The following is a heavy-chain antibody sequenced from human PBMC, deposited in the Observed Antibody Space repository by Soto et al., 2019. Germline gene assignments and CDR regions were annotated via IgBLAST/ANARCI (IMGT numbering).Heavy chain of an antibody. CDR3: ASRAPTYYDFWSGDAGAFDI. CDR1: GGSISSSSSY. D-gene: IGHD3-3*01. V-gene: IGHV4-39*01. J-gene: IGHJ3*02. CDR2: IYYSGST. Sequence: QLQLQESGPGLVKPSETLSLTCTVSGGSISSSSSYWGWIRQPPGQGLAWIGSIYYSGSTYYNPSLTSRVTRSVDTYKSQFARKLSSVTAAATAVYYCASRAPTYYDFWSGDAGAFDILRQGTMVTVSS.